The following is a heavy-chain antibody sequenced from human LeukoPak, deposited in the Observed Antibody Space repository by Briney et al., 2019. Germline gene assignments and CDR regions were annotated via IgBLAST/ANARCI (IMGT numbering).Heavy chain of an antibody. CDR2: IKQDGSEK. D-gene: IGHD6-13*01. CDR1: GFTFSSYW. Sequence: GGSLRLSCAASGFTFSSYWMSWVRQAPGKGLEWVANIKQDGSEKYYVDSVKGRFTISRDNAKNSLYLQMNSLRAEDTAVYYCARVASSSWYSLFDSWGQGTLVTVSS. J-gene: IGHJ5*01. CDR3: ARVASSSWYSLFDS. V-gene: IGHV3-7*01.